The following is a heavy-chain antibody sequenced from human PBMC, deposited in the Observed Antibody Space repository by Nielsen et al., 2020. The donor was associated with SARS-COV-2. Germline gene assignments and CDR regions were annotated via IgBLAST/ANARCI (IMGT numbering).Heavy chain of an antibody. CDR1: GFTFSSYS. CDR3: AREIHDYGDYARWDDPYYFDY. CDR2: ISSSSSYI. D-gene: IGHD4-17*01. J-gene: IGHJ4*02. Sequence: GGSLRLSCAASGFTFSSYSMNWVRQAPGKGLEWVSSISSSSSYIYYADSVKGRFTISRDNSKNTLYLQMNSLRAEDTAVYYCAREIHDYGDYARWDDPYYFDYWGQGTLVTVSS. V-gene: IGHV3-21*04.